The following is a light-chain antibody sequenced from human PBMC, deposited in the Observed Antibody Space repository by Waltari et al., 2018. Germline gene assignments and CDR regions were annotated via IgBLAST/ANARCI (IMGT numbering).Light chain of an antibody. CDR1: QSISSF. Sequence: DIQMTQSPPSLSASVGDRVTITCRASQSISSFLNWDQQKPGKAPNLLIYAASSLQSGVPSRFSGSGSGTDFILTISSLQPEDFATYYCQQSYNTLYTFGQGTKLEIK. V-gene: IGKV1-39*01. CDR3: QQSYNTLYT. J-gene: IGKJ2*01. CDR2: AAS.